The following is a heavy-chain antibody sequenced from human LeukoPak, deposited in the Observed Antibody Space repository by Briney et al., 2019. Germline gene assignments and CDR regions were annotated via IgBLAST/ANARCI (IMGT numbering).Heavy chain of an antibody. D-gene: IGHD1-1*01. J-gene: IGHJ3*02. V-gene: IGHV3-30*04. Sequence: PGRSLRLSCAASGFTFSTYSMHWVRQAPGKGLEWVAIISYDGSNKYYADSVKGRFTISRDNSKNTLYLQMNSLRAEDTAVYYCAREDWKGPFDIWGQGTMVTVSS. CDR3: AREDWKGPFDI. CDR1: GFTFSTYS. CDR2: ISYDGSNK.